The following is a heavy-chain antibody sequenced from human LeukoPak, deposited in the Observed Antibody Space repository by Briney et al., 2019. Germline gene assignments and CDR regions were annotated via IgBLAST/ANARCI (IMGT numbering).Heavy chain of an antibody. J-gene: IGHJ4*02. D-gene: IGHD3-9*01. Sequence: GGSLRLSCATSGFTFSNYAMSWVRQAPGKGLEWVSAITGSGGNTYYADSVKGRFTISRDNSKNTVFLQMNSLRAEDTAVYYCAKWGDYDVLTGYYVSDYWGQGTLVTVSS. CDR1: GFTFSNYA. V-gene: IGHV3-23*01. CDR3: AKWGDYDVLTGYYVSDY. CDR2: ITGSGGNT.